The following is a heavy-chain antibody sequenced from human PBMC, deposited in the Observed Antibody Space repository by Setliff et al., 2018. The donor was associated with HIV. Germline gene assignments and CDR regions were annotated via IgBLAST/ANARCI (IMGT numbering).Heavy chain of an antibody. V-gene: IGHV4-34*01. CDR3: ARKKPWGVGETPDYNYNMDV. Sequence: SETLSLTCAVYGGSFSGYSWTWIRQSPGKGLEWIGEMNHSEHYYNPTLKSRVTISLDTSKNQFSLKVSPVTAADTAVYYCARKKPWGVGETPDYNYNMDVWGKGTTVTVSS. CDR1: GGSFSGYS. CDR2: MNHSEH. J-gene: IGHJ6*03. D-gene: IGHD3-10*01.